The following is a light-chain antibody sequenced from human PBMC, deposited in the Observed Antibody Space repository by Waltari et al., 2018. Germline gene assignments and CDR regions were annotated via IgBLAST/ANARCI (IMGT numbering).Light chain of an antibody. CDR1: QSVRSSY. CDR3: QQYGSSRPT. Sequence: EIVLTQSSGTLSLSPGERATLSCRASQSVRSSYLAWYPQKPGQAPRLLIYGASSRVTGIPDRFSGSGSGTDFTLSISRLAPEDFAVYYCQQYGSSRPTFGLGTQVEIE. V-gene: IGKV3-20*01. J-gene: IGKJ1*01. CDR2: GAS.